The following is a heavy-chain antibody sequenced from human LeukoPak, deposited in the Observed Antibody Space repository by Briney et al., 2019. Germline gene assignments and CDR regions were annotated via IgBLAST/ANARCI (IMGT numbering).Heavy chain of an antibody. CDR3: VKMRTYDFWTYDAFDI. Sequence: PGGSLRLSCSASGXTFSSYAMHWVRQAPGKGLEYVSAISSNGGSTYYADSVKGRFTISRDNSKNTLYLQMSSLRAEDTAVYYCVKMRTYDFWTYDAFDIWGQGTMVTVSS. D-gene: IGHD3-3*01. J-gene: IGHJ3*02. V-gene: IGHV3-64D*09. CDR2: ISSNGGST. CDR1: GXTFSSYA.